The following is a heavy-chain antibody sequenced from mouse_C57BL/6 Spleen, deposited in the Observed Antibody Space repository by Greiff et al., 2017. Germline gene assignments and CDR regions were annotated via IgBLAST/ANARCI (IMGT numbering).Heavy chain of an antibody. Sequence: VQLVESGPELVKPGASVKISCKASGYAFSSSWMNWVKQRPGKGLEWIGRIYPGDGDTNYNGKFKGKATLTADQSSSTSYMQLSSLTSEDSVVYFCARSGSRLLYAMDYWGQGTSVTVSS. CDR3: ARSGSRLLYAMDY. V-gene: IGHV1-82*01. CDR1: GYAFSSSW. D-gene: IGHD1-1*01. J-gene: IGHJ4*01. CDR2: IYPGDGDT.